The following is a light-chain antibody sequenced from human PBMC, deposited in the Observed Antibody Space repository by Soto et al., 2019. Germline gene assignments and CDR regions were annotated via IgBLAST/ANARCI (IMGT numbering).Light chain of an antibody. CDR2: GAS. CDR3: QQYNNWPPLT. Sequence: ILMTQSPATLSVSPGERATLSCRASQSVSSNLAWYQQKPGQAPRLLIYGASTRATGIPARFSGSGSGTEFTLTISSLQSEDFAVYYCQQYNNWPPLTFGQGT. V-gene: IGKV3-15*01. J-gene: IGKJ2*01. CDR1: QSVSSN.